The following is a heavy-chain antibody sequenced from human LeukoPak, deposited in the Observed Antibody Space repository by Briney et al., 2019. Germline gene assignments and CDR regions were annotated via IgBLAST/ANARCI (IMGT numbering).Heavy chain of an antibody. J-gene: IGHJ6*02. CDR2: ISYDGSNK. D-gene: IGHD3-16*01. V-gene: IGHV3-30*02. CDR3: AKGHMIYDFYGMDV. CDR1: GFTFSSNG. Sequence: GGSLRLSCAASGFTFSSNGMHWVRQAPGKGLEWVAFISYDGSNKYYADSVKGRFTISRDNSKNTLYLQMNSLRVEDTAVYYCAKGHMIYDFYGMDVWGQGTTVTVSS.